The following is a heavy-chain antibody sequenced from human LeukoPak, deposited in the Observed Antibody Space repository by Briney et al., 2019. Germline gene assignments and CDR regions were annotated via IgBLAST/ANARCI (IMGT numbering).Heavy chain of an antibody. V-gene: IGHV4-38-2*02. CDR1: GYSISSGYY. Sequence: PSETLSLTCTVSGYSISSGYYWGWIRQPPGKGLEWIGSIYYSGSTYYNPSLKSRVTISVDTSKNQFSLKLSSVTAADTAVYYCARGYSYGFEMVYYFDYWGQGTLVTVSS. J-gene: IGHJ4*02. D-gene: IGHD5-18*01. CDR3: ARGYSYGFEMVYYFDY. CDR2: IYYSGST.